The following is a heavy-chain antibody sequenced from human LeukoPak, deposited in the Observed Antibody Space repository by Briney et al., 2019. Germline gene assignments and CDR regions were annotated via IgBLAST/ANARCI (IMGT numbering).Heavy chain of an antibody. CDR3: AKGLSESIYDALDS. CDR2: ITTGDST. Sequence: PGGSLKLSCAASGFTFSSYWMHWVRQAPGKGLEWVSHITTGDSTYYPDSVKGRFTVSRDSSKNTLYLQMNSLRADDTAVYYCAKGLSESIYDALDSWGQGTLVTVSS. J-gene: IGHJ4*02. D-gene: IGHD1-26*01. V-gene: IGHV3-53*01. CDR1: GFTFSSYW.